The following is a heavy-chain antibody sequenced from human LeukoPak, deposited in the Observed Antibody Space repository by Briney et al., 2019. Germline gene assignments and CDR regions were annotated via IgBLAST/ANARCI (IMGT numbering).Heavy chain of an antibody. J-gene: IGHJ3*02. CDR3: ARERSAYSSGWYSAFDI. V-gene: IGHV1-69*05. D-gene: IGHD6-19*01. CDR1: GGTFSSYA. CDR2: IIPIFGTA. Sequence: VASVKVSCKASGGTFSSYAISLVRQAPGQGLEWMGGIIPIFGTANYAQKFQGRVTITTDESTSTAYMELSSLRSEDTAVYYCARERSAYSSGWYSAFDIWGQGTMVTRSS.